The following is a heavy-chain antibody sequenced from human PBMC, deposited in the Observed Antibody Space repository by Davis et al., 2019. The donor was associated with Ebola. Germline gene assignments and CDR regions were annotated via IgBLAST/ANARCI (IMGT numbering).Heavy chain of an antibody. V-gene: IGHV3-23*01. Sequence: ESLKISCAASGFTLTNYAMSWVRQTPGKGLEWVSGSLAGGETTSYSDSVKGRFTISRDNAKNTLYLQMNSLRAEDTAVYYCARGARFANDYWGQGTLVTVSS. CDR2: SLAGGETT. CDR3: ARGARFANDY. J-gene: IGHJ4*02. CDR1: GFTLTNYA. D-gene: IGHD3-10*01.